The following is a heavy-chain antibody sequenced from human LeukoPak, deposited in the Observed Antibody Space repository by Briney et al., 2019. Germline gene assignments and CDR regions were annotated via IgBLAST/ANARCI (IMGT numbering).Heavy chain of an antibody. V-gene: IGHV4-61*02. CDR1: GGSMSSGSYY. CDR2: IYTSGST. J-gene: IGHJ3*02. CDR3: ARARRDAFDI. Sequence: SQTLSLTCTVSGGSMSSGSYYWSWIRQPAGKGLEWIGRIYTSGSTNYNPSLKSRVTISVDTSKNQFSLKLSSVTAADTAVYYCARARRDAFDIWGQGTMVTVSS.